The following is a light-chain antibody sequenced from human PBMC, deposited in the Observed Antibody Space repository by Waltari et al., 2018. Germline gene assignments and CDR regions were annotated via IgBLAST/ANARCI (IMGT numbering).Light chain of an antibody. CDR3: QQYNSYPYT. CDR1: QSISTS. Sequence: IQMTQSPSSLSASVGDRVTITCRASQSISTSLNWYQQIPGKAPKLLIYVASTLQSGVPSRFSGSGSGTDFSLTISSLQPEDFATYYCQQYNSYPYTFGQGTKLEIK. J-gene: IGKJ2*01. CDR2: VAS. V-gene: IGKV1-39*01.